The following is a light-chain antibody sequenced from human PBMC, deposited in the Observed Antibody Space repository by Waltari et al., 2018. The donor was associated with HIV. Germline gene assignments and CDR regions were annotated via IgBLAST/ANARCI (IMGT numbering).Light chain of an antibody. J-gene: IGKJ2*01. Sequence: DIRLTQSPSTLSASAGDRVAITCRAGQNVGAFLDWYQQKPWKRPKLLIFQASILEGGVPSRFSGSVSGSDCTRTSNGRQSDDLATYYCHQYASLSGTFGQGTKV. CDR3: HQYASLSGT. CDR1: QNVGAF. V-gene: IGKV1-5*03. CDR2: QAS.